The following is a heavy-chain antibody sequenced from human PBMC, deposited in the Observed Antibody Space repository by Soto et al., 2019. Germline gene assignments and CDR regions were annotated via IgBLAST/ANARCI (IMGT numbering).Heavy chain of an antibody. D-gene: IGHD2-21*02. J-gene: IGHJ4*02. Sequence: QVQLVQSGAEEKKPGASVKVSCKASGYTFTSYAMHWVRQAPGQGLEWMGWINAGNGNTKYSQKFQGRVTSTTDTSASTAYMALSRLRSADTAVHCCARSIVVVTALDYWGQGTLVTVSS. CDR1: GYTFTSYA. CDR3: ARSIVVVTALDY. CDR2: INAGNGNT. V-gene: IGHV1-3*05.